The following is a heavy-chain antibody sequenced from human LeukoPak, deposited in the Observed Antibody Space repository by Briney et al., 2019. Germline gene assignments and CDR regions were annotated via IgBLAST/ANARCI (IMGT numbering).Heavy chain of an antibody. CDR1: GGSISSNSYY. V-gene: IGHV4-39*02. J-gene: IGHJ5*02. Sequence: SETLSLTCAVSGGSISSNSYYWGWIRQPPGKGLEWIGSIYYSGSTYYNPSLKSRVTISVDTSKNQFSLKLSSVTAADTAVYYCARDQSSVAGTTYNWFDPWGQGTLVTVSS. CDR3: ARDQSSVAGTTYNWFDP. CDR2: IYYSGST. D-gene: IGHD6-19*01.